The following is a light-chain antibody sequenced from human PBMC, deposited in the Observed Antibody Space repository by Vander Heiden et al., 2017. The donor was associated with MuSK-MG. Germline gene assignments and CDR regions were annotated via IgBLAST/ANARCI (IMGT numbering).Light chain of an antibody. Sequence: DIQMTQSPSSLSASVGDRVTITCQASQDISNYLNWYQQTPGKAPKLLIYDASNLETGVPSRFSGSGSGTDFTFTIISLQPEDIATYYCQQYDNLPLTFGGGTKVEIK. CDR1: QDISNY. CDR3: QQYDNLPLT. J-gene: IGKJ4*01. CDR2: DAS. V-gene: IGKV1-33*01.